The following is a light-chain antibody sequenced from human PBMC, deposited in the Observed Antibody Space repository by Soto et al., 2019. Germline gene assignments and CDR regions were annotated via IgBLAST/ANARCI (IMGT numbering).Light chain of an antibody. Sequence: ETVLTQSQGTLSLSPGERATLSCRASQTVNGNYLGWYQQKPGQAPRLLIYGTSSRATGIPDRFSGSGSGTDFTLTISRLAPEDFAVYYCQQCGSLPGTFGQGTRVDIK. J-gene: IGKJ1*01. V-gene: IGKV3-20*01. CDR2: GTS. CDR3: QQCGSLPGT. CDR1: QTVNGNY.